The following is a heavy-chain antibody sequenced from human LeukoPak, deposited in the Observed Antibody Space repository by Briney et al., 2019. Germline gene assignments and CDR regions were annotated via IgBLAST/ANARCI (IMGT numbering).Heavy chain of an antibody. V-gene: IGHV4-30-2*01. CDR3: ARDNGDYPYYLDF. CDR1: GGSISSGIYS. J-gene: IGHJ4*02. CDR2: IYHSGST. D-gene: IGHD4-17*01. Sequence: SSETLSLTCAVSGGSISSGIYSWNWIRQPPGKGLEWIGYIYHSGSTYYNPSLKSRVTILVDRSKNQFSLKLSSVTAADTAVYYCARDNGDYPYYLDFWGQGTLVTVSS.